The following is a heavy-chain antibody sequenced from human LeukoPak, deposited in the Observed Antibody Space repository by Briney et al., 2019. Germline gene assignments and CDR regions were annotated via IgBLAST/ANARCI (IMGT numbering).Heavy chain of an antibody. CDR2: ISWSGSTT. D-gene: IGHD3-16*01. Sequence: PGRSLRLSCVVSGFTFDDYGMHCGRQAPGKGLECVSHISWSGSTTGYADSVKGGFTISRDSAKNSLYLQMDSLRVEDTGLYYCAKDESTGGFAHGYFYGMGVWGQGTTVTVSS. J-gene: IGHJ6*02. CDR3: AKDESTGGFAHGYFYGMGV. CDR1: GFTFDDYG. V-gene: IGHV3-9*01.